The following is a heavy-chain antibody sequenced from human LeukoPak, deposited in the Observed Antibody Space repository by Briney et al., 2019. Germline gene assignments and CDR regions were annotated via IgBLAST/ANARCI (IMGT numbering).Heavy chain of an antibody. CDR3: AMGFSGHDAFDI. V-gene: IGHV1-46*01. Sequence: ASVTVSCKASGYTFTSYYMHWVRQPPGQGLEWMGIINPSGGSTSYAQKFQGRVTMTRDTSTSTVYMELSSLRSEDTAVYYCAMGFSGHDAFDIWGQGTMVTVSS. CDR1: GYTFTSYY. CDR2: INPSGGST. J-gene: IGHJ3*02. D-gene: IGHD3-10*01.